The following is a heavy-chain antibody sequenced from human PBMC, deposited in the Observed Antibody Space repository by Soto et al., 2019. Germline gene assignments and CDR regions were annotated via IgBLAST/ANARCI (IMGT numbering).Heavy chain of an antibody. V-gene: IGHV1-69*01. CDR1: GGTFSSYA. J-gene: IGHJ6*02. D-gene: IGHD6-13*01. CDR2: IIPIFGTA. Sequence: QVQLVQSGAEVKKPGSSVKVSCKASGGTFSSYAISWVRQAPGQGLEWMGGIIPIFGTANYAQKFQGRVTITADESTSTAYMELSSLRSEDTAVYYCARSAAAAIGNYYYYGMDVGGQGTTVTVSS. CDR3: ARSAAAAIGNYYYYGMDV.